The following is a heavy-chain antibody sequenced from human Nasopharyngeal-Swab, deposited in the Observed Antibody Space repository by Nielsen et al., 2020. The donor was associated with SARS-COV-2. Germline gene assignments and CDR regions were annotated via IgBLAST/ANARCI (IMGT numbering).Heavy chain of an antibody. D-gene: IGHD3-3*01. CDR1: GFSITTYG. CDR3: ARDGLDYDFWSAYFMDV. J-gene: IGHJ6*02. V-gene: IGHV3-23*01. Sequence: GGSLRLSCAASGFSITTYGMTWVRQAPGKGLEWISGISELGTGIYYADSVWGRFTISRDNAKNSFSLQMNSLRAEDTAVYYCARDGLDYDFWSAYFMDVWGQGTTVTVSS. CDR2: ISELGTGI.